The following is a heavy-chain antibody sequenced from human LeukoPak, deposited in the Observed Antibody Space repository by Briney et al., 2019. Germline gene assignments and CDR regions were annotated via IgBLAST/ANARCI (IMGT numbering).Heavy chain of an antibody. CDR2: IYYSGST. Sequence: SETLSLTCTVSGGSISSSSYYWGWIRQHPGKGLEWIGSIYYSGSTYYNPSLKSRVTISVDTSKNQFSLKLSSVTAADTAVYYCARQGYTYYYDRSGYYPFDYWGQGTLVTVSS. CDR3: ARQGYTYYYDRSGYYPFDY. J-gene: IGHJ4*02. V-gene: IGHV4-39*01. D-gene: IGHD3-22*01. CDR1: GGSISSSSYY.